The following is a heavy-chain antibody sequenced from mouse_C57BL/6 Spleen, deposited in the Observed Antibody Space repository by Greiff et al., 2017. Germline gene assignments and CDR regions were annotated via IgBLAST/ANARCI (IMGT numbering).Heavy chain of an antibody. D-gene: IGHD3-2*02. V-gene: IGHV3-6*01. CDR1: GYSITSGYY. CDR2: ISYDGSN. CDR3: AIQDSSGFLAWFAY. J-gene: IGHJ3*01. Sequence: EVQVVESGPGLVKPSQSLSLTCSVTGYSITSGYYWNWIRQFPGNKLEWMGYISYDGSNNYNPSLKNRISITRDTSKNQFFLKLNSVTTEDTATYYCAIQDSSGFLAWFAYWGQGTLVTVSA.